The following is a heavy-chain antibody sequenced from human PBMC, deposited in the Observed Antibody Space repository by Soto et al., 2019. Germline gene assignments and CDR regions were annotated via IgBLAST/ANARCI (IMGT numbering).Heavy chain of an antibody. CDR2: IYYSGST. J-gene: IGHJ4*02. V-gene: IGHV4-31*01. CDR1: GGSISSGGYY. Sequence: QVQLQESGPGLVKPSQTLSLTCTVSGGSISSGGYYWGWIRQHPGKGLEWIGYIYYSGSTYYNPSLKGLVTISVDSSKSQFCLNLSSVTAADRAVYSCARGLVGYGSGEGYFDYWGQGTLVTVSS. D-gene: IGHD3-10*01. CDR3: ARGLVGYGSGEGYFDY.